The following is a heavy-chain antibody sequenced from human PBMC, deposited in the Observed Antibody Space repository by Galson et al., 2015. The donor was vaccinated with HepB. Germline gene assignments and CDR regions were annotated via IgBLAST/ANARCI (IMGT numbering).Heavy chain of an antibody. Sequence: ALVKPTQTLTLTCTFSGFSLSASTMCVSWIRQPPGKALEWLGRIDWDDDKYYNTSLKTRLTISKDTSKNEVVLRMTNMDPVDTATYFCARLLLRREYDSGDAFDFWGQGSMVIVSS. CDR3: ARLLLRREYDSGDAFDF. D-gene: IGHD3-3*01. CDR1: GFSLSASTMC. V-gene: IGHV2-70*11. J-gene: IGHJ3*01. CDR2: IDWDDDK.